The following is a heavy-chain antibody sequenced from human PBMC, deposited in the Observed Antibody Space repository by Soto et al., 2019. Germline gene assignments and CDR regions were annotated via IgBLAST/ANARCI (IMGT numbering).Heavy chain of an antibody. J-gene: IGHJ6*03. Sequence: PGGSLRLSCAASGFTFSSYSMNWARQAPGKGLEWVSSISSSSSYIYYADSVKGRFTISRDNAKNSLYLQMNSLRAEDTAVYYCAREWGTGVFRYYYYMDVWGKGTTVTVSS. CDR2: ISSSSSYI. D-gene: IGHD3-16*01. CDR3: AREWGTGVFRYYYYMDV. V-gene: IGHV3-21*01. CDR1: GFTFSSYS.